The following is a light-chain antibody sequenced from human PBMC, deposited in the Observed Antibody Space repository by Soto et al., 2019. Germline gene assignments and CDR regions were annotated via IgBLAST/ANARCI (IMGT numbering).Light chain of an antibody. J-gene: IGKJ3*01. CDR3: QRYSRHPFT. V-gene: IGKV1-27*01. Sequence: DIQITQSPSALSASVGDRVTITCRARLSSTNYLAWFQHKPGKVPKLLIYGASTLQSGVPSRFSGSGSGPDLTLTIRTLKPEDVATYYCQRYSRHPFTFGPRNKVDIK. CDR1: LSSTNY. CDR2: GAS.